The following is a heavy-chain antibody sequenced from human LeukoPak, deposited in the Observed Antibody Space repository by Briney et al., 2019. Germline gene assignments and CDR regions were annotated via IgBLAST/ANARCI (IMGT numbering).Heavy chain of an antibody. CDR2: IRYDGSNK. V-gene: IGHV3-30*02. CDR1: GFTFSSYG. Sequence: PGGSLRLSCAASGFTFSSYGMHWVRQAPGKGLERVAFIRYDGSNKYYADSVKGRFTISRDNSKNTLYLQMNSLRAEDTAVYYCAAARVALDAFDIWGQGTMVTVSS. D-gene: IGHD6-25*01. J-gene: IGHJ3*02. CDR3: AAARVALDAFDI.